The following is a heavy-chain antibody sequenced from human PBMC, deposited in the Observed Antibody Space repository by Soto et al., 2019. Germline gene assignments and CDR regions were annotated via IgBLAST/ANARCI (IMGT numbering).Heavy chain of an antibody. V-gene: IGHV3-74*01. CDR2: INEDGRST. D-gene: IGHD3-3*01. J-gene: IGHJ4*02. CDR3: VRGWVERLPRQPPSDY. Sequence: EVQLVESGGGLVQPGGSLRLSCAASGISLSAYWMHWVRQVPGKGLEWIARINEDGRSTSYMDSVKGRFTISRDNARDTLYLQMNSLRLEDTAVYYCVRGWVERLPRQPPSDYWGQGTLVTVSS. CDR1: GISLSAYW.